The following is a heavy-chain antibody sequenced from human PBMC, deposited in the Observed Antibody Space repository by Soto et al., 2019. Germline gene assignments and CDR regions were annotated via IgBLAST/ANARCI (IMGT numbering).Heavy chain of an antibody. CDR1: GGSISSSSYY. CDR3: ATSEYYYDSSGYGYFDY. J-gene: IGHJ4*02. Sequence: SETLSLTCTVSGGSISSSSYYWGWIRQPPGKGLEWIGSIYYSGSTYYNPSLKSRVTISVDTSKNQFSLKLSSVTAADTAVYYCATSEYYYDSSGYGYFDYWGQGTLVTVSS. CDR2: IYYSGST. V-gene: IGHV4-39*01. D-gene: IGHD3-22*01.